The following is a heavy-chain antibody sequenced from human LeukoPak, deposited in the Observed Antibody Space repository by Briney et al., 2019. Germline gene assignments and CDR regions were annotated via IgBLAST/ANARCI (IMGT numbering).Heavy chain of an antibody. CDR1: GFTFRSYG. V-gene: IGHV3-30*02. Sequence: PGGSLRLSCAASGFTFRSYGMHWVRQAPGKGLEWVAFIRNDGSNKDYADSVKGRFTISRDNSKNTLYLQMNSLRGEDTAVYYCAKDLSQHQLVPNFDYLGQGTLVTVSS. J-gene: IGHJ4*02. CDR2: IRNDGSNK. CDR3: AKDLSQHQLVPNFDY. D-gene: IGHD6-13*01.